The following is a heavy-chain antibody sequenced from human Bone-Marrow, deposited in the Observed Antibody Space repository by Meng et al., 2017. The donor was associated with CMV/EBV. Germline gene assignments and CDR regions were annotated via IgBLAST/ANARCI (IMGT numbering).Heavy chain of an antibody. D-gene: IGHD2-2*01. CDR2: ISGSGGST. V-gene: IGHV3-23*01. CDR3: ARAKDCSSTTCYGDY. CDR1: GFTFSSYA. Sequence: GESLKISCAASGFTFSSYAMSWVRQAPGKGLEWVSAISGSGGSTYYADSVKGRFTISRDNAKNSLFLQMNSLRAEDTAVYYCARAKDCSSTTCYGDYWGQGTLVTVSS. J-gene: IGHJ4*02.